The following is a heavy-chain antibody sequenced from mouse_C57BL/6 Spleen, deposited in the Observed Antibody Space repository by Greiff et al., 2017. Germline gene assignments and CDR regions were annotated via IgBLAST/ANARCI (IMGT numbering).Heavy chain of an antibody. CDR2: IYPGSGST. J-gene: IGHJ4*01. CDR3: ASFWGSMDY. Sequence: QVQLQQPGAELVKPGASVKMSCKASGYTFTSYCITWVKQRPGQGLEWIGDIYPGSGSTNYTEKFKSKATLTVDTSSSTAYMQLSSLTSEDSAVYYCASFWGSMDYWGQGTSVTVSS. V-gene: IGHV1-55*01. CDR1: GYTFTSYC. D-gene: IGHD3-1*01.